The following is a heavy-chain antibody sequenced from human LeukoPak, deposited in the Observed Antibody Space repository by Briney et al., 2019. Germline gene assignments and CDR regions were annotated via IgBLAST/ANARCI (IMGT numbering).Heavy chain of an antibody. CDR1: GFTFSSYA. D-gene: IGHD6-13*01. CDR3: ATHYGVAANYFDY. V-gene: IGHV3-23*01. J-gene: IGHJ4*02. CDR2: ISGSGGST. Sequence: GGSLRLSCAASGFTFSSYAMSWVRQAPGEGLEWASAISGSGGSTYYADSVKGRFTISRDNSKNTLYLQMNSLRTEDTAVYYCATHYGVAANYFDYWGQGTLVTVSS.